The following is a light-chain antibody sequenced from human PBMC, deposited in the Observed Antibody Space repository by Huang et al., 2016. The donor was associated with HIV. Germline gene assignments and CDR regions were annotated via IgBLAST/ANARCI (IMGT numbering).Light chain of an antibody. J-gene: IGKJ2*01. V-gene: IGKV1-39*01. CDR3: QQSYSTPVT. CDR1: QTIDSQ. Sequence: DIQMTQSPSSLSASVGDRVTITCRASQTIDSQLSWYQQKAGKAPYLLIYSASTLQSGVPSRFSCSGSGTDFALTITSLQPEDFATYYCQQSYSTPVTFGQGTKLEIK. CDR2: SAS.